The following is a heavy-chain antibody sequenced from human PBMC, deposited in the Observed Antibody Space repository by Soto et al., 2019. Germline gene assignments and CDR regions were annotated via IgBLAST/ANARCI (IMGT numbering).Heavy chain of an antibody. CDR3: AKDRGSRREHGMDV. J-gene: IGHJ6*02. CDR2: ISYDGSNK. Sequence: GGSLRLSCAASGFTFSSYGMHWVRQAPGKGLEWVAVISYDGSNKYYADSVKGRFTISRDNSKNTLYLQMNSLRAEDTAVYYCAKDRGSRREHGMDVWGQGTTVTVSS. D-gene: IGHD3-16*01. CDR1: GFTFSSYG. V-gene: IGHV3-30*18.